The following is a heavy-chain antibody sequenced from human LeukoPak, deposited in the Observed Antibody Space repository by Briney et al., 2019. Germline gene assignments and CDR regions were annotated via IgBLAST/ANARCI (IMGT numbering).Heavy chain of an antibody. Sequence: GGSLRLSCAASGFTFSTYTMNWVRQAPGKGLEWISYISAGSSTIYYADSVKGRFTISRDNAKNSLYPQLNILEAEDTALYYCARGGCSGGSCHFDYWGQGTLVSVSS. D-gene: IGHD2-15*01. CDR2: ISAGSSTI. CDR1: GFTFSTYT. J-gene: IGHJ4*02. V-gene: IGHV3-48*01. CDR3: ARGGCSGGSCHFDY.